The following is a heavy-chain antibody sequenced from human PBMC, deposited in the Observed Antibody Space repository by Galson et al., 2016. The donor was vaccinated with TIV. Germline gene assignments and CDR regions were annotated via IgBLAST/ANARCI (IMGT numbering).Heavy chain of an antibody. CDR1: GGTFSKYA. V-gene: IGHV1-69*01. D-gene: IGHD1-14*01. Sequence: QSGAEVTKPGSSVRVSCETSGGTFSKYAISWVRQAPGQGLEWMGGIIPIFHTTKYAQKFQGRVTITADQFTSTSYMEVNSLRFEDTAVYYCARGSRNQGYSYYGMDVWGQGTTVTVSS. J-gene: IGHJ6*02. CDR2: IIPIFHTT. CDR3: ARGSRNQGYSYYGMDV.